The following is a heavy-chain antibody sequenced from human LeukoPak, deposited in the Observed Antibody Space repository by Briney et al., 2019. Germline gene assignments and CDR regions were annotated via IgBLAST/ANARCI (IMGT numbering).Heavy chain of an antibody. Sequence: SETLCLTCGVSGGSISGTNWWSWVRQPPGQGLEWIGEISLRGLTNYNPSLRSRLTMSLDESKNQVSLNLTSVTAADTAVYYCSRESGPFSPFGFWGQGTLVSVHS. CDR2: ISLRGLT. J-gene: IGHJ4*02. D-gene: IGHD1-26*01. CDR3: SRESGPFSPFGF. CDR1: GGSISGTNW. V-gene: IGHV4-4*02.